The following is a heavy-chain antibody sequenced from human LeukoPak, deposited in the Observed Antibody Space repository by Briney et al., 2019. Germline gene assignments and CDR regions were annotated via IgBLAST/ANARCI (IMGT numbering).Heavy chain of an antibody. D-gene: IGHD3/OR15-3a*01. Sequence: GASVKVSCKASGYTFTSYDISWVRQAPGQGLEWMGGIIPIFGTANYAQKFQGRVTITADESTSTAYMELSSLRSEDTAVYYCARDTASGSTEDGLLGTDAFDIWGQGTMVTVSS. CDR1: GYTFTSYD. J-gene: IGHJ3*02. CDR2: IIPIFGTA. CDR3: ARDTASGSTEDGLLGTDAFDI. V-gene: IGHV1-69*13.